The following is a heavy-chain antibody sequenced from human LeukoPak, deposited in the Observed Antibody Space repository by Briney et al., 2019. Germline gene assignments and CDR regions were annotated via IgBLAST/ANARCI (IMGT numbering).Heavy chain of an antibody. CDR3: ARRGDGYNHLDY. CDR1: GGSISSYY. CDR2: IYYSGST. J-gene: IGHJ4*02. Sequence: SETLSLTCTVSGGSISSYYWSWIRQPPGKGLEWIGYIYYSGSTNYNPSLKGRVTISVDTSKNQFSLKLSSVTAADTAVYYCARRGDGYNHLDYWGQGTLVTVSS. D-gene: IGHD5-24*01. V-gene: IGHV4-59*01.